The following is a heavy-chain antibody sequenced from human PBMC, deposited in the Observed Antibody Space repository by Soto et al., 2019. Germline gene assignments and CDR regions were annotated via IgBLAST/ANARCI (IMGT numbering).Heavy chain of an antibody. CDR1: GFTFSSYG. CDR3: AKAHLGYCSGGSCYSRGYYYYGMDV. D-gene: IGHD2-15*01. Sequence: QVQLVESGGGVVQPGRSLRLSCAASGFTFSSYGMHWVRQAPGKGLEWVAVISYDGSNKYYADSVNGRFTISRDNSKNTLYLQMNSLRAEDTAVYYCAKAHLGYCSGGSCYSRGYYYYGMDVWGQGTTVTVSS. CDR2: ISYDGSNK. J-gene: IGHJ6*02. V-gene: IGHV3-30*18.